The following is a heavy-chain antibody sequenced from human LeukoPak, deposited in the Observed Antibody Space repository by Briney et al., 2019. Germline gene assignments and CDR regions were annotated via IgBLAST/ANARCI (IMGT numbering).Heavy chain of an antibody. CDR1: RFTFSSYA. CDR2: ISGGAGTP. J-gene: IGHJ4*02. CDR3: AKRRTTVITMDYFDY. V-gene: IGHV3-23*01. D-gene: IGHD4-17*01. Sequence: GGSLRLSCAASRFTFSSYAMSWVRQAPGKGLEWVSGISGGAGTPYYADSVKGRFTISRDNSKSTLYLQMTSLRAEDTAVYYCAKRRTTVITMDYFDYWGQGTLVTVSS.